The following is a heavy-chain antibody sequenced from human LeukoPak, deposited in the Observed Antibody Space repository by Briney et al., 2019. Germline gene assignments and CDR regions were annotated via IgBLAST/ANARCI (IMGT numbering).Heavy chain of an antibody. CDR3: ARDLGQYYDTSDNWFDP. CDR2: INSDGINT. Sequence: GGSLRLSCATSGFTFSNYWMHWVRQAPGKGLVWVSRINSDGINTSYADSVKGRFTISRDNAKNTLNLQMNSLRAEDTAVYYCARDLGQYYDTSDNWFDPWGQGTLVTVSS. J-gene: IGHJ5*02. D-gene: IGHD3-22*01. CDR1: GFTFSNYW. V-gene: IGHV3-74*01.